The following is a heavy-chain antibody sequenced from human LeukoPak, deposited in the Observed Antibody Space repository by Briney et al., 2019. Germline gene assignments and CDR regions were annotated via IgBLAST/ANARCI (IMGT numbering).Heavy chain of an antibody. V-gene: IGHV3-74*01. CDR1: GFTFDLFW. Sequence: GGSLRLSCAAYGFTFDLFWMHWVRHAPGEGLGWVSRIDSDGTATTYADSVKGRFTISRDNAKNMLYLQMNSLRPEDTATYYCARTGSSRDFDYWGQGTQVTVSS. J-gene: IGHJ4*02. CDR2: IDSDGTAT. D-gene: IGHD6-13*01. CDR3: ARTGSSRDFDY.